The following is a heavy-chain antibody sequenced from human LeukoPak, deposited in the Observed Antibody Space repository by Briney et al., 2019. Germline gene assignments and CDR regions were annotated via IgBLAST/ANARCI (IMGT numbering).Heavy chain of an antibody. J-gene: IGHJ3*02. CDR3: ARQQLGPHGAFDI. D-gene: IGHD6-13*01. CDR1: GGSISSGGYY. CDR2: IYHSGST. V-gene: IGHV4-30-2*01. Sequence: KPSETLSLTCTVSGGSISSGGYYWSWIRQPPGKGLEWIGYIYHSGSTYYNPSLKSRVTISVDRSKNQFSLKLSSVTAADTAVYYCARQQLGPHGAFDIWGQGTMVTVSS.